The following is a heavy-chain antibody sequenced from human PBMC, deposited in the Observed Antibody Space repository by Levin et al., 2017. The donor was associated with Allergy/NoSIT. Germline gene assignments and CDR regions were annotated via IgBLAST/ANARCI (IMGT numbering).Heavy chain of an antibody. Sequence: SCAASGFTFSSSYMSWVRQAPGKGLEWVANINPGASGKYYVDSVKGRFTISRDNAKNSLDLQMNSLRAEDTAVYYCAQWALTTDQYYYMDVWGKGTTVTVSS. D-gene: IGHD4-17*01. CDR1: GFTFSSSY. J-gene: IGHJ6*03. CDR3: AQWALTTDQYYYMDV. CDR2: INPGASGK. V-gene: IGHV3-7*01.